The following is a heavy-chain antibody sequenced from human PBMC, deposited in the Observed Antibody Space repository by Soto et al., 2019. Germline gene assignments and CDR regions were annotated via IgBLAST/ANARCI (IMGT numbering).Heavy chain of an antibody. D-gene: IGHD5-12*01. CDR1: GDSSSAYS. V-gene: IGHV4-59*01. Sequence: PSETLSLTCTVSGDSSSAYSWSWVRQPPGKGLEWIGNIHYNGNTKYNPSLKSRVSMSVDTSKNQFSLRLISVTAADTAKYFCAREGNLGRWLQPLDFWGQGTLVTVSS. CDR2: IHYNGNT. J-gene: IGHJ4*02. CDR3: AREGNLGRWLQPLDF.